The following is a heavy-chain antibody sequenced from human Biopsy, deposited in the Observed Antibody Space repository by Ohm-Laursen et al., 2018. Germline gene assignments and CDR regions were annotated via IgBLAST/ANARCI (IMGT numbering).Heavy chain of an antibody. CDR2: ISCTGYT. CDR1: GGSFTGHY. CDR3: ARGSNDFGGLYFPR. V-gene: IGHV4-59*11. D-gene: IGHD4-23*01. Sequence: GTLSLTWSVSGGSFTGHYWSWIRQPPGEGLEWIGHISCTGYTSYNASLKSRVTISVDTSRNHFSLRLSSLTAADTAVYYCARGSNDFGGLYFPRWGQGTLVTVSS. J-gene: IGHJ4*02.